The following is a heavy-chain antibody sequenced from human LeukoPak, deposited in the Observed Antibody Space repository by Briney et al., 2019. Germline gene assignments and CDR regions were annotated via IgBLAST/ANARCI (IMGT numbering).Heavy chain of an antibody. V-gene: IGHV4-4*07. CDR3: ARANAFDL. CDR2: IHSSGST. Sequence: SETLSLTCAVSGGSISSNYWNWIRQAAGKGLEWIGRIHSSGSTNYNPSLKSRVTMSVDTSKNQFSLNLSSVTAADTAVYYCARANAFDLWGQGTMITVSS. J-gene: IGHJ3*01. CDR1: GGSISSNY.